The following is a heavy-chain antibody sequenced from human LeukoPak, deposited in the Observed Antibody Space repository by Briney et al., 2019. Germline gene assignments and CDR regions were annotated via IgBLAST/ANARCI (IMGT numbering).Heavy chain of an antibody. CDR2: ISYDGNNK. Sequence: GGSLRLSCAASGFTFSSYAMHWLRQAPGKGLEWVAVISYDGNNKYYADSVKGRFTISRDNSKNTLYLQMNSLRAEDTALYYCATLPTWGQGTLVTVSS. CDR1: GFTFSSYA. D-gene: IGHD4-17*01. CDR3: ATLPT. J-gene: IGHJ4*02. V-gene: IGHV3-30-3*01.